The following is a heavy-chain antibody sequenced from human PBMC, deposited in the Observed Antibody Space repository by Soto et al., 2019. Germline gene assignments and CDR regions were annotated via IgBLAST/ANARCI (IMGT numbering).Heavy chain of an antibody. CDR2: TFFRFKWYN. CDR1: AYRVFSNLAS. Sequence: TPTLSLPISAYRVFSNLASSNCNRQSSSRGLKWPGRTFFRFKWYNYYAVSVKSRITINPDTSNNQFSLQLNSVTPEDTAVYYFARHGVPYVLLWFGDHAFDYWGQGTLVTVSS. D-gene: IGHD3-10*01. V-gene: IGHV6-1*01. CDR3: ARHGVPYVLLWFGDHAFDY. J-gene: IGHJ4*02.